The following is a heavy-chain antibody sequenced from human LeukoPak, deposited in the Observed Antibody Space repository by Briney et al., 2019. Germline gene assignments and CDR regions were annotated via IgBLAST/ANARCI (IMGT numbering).Heavy chain of an antibody. V-gene: IGHV4-30-2*05. CDR1: GGSISSGGYS. D-gene: IGHD4-17*01. Sequence: PSETLSLTCAVSGGSISSGGYSWSWIRQPPGKGLEWIGYIYHSGSTYYNPSLKSRVTISVDTSKNQFSLKLSSVTAADTAVYYCARYGSSPFDYWGQGTLVTVSS. J-gene: IGHJ4*02. CDR3: ARYGSSPFDY. CDR2: IYHSGST.